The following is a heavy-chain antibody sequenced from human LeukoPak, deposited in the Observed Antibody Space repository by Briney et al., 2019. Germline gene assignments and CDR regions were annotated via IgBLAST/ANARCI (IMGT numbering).Heavy chain of an antibody. CDR3: ARVATSSGWYRWFDP. CDR2: ISSSSSYT. Sequence: GGSLRLSCAASGFTLSNYYMSWIRQAPGKGLEWVSYISSSSSYTNYADSVKGRFTISRDNAKNSLYLQMNSLRAEDTAVYYCARVATSSGWYRWFDPWGQGTLVTVSS. J-gene: IGHJ5*02. D-gene: IGHD6-19*01. CDR1: GFTLSNYY. V-gene: IGHV3-11*05.